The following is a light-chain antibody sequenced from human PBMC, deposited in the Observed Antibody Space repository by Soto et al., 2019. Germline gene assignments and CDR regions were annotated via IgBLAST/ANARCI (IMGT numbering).Light chain of an antibody. V-gene: IGKV2-28*01. CDR3: MQALQTRT. CDR1: QSLLHSNGYNY. Sequence: DIVMTQSPLSLPVTPGEPASISCRSSQSLLHSNGYNYLDWYLQKPGQSPQLLIYLGSNLASGVPERFSGRGSGTDFTLKISRVEAEDVGVYYCMQALQTRTFGQGTKVEIK. CDR2: LGS. J-gene: IGKJ1*01.